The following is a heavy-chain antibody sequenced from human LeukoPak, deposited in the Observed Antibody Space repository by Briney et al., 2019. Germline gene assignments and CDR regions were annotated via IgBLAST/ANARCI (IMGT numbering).Heavy chain of an antibody. V-gene: IGHV3-33*08. Sequence: SGGSLRLSCVASGFTFSNAWMNWVRQAPGKGLEWVAVIWYDGSNKYYADSVKGRFTISRDNSKNTLYLQMNSLRAEDTAVYYCARDPGGMDVWGQGTTVTVSS. CDR1: GFTFSNAW. CDR2: IWYDGSNK. J-gene: IGHJ6*02. CDR3: ARDPGGMDV.